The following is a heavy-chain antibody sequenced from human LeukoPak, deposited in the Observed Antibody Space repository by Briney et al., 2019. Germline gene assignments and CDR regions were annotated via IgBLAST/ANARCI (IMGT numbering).Heavy chain of an antibody. CDR2: ISGSGGST. D-gene: IGHD6-13*01. J-gene: IGHJ4*02. CDR3: AKARYSSSWYDYYFDC. V-gene: IGHV3-23*01. Sequence: PGGSLRLSCAASGFTFSSYAMSWVRQAPGKGLEWVSAISGSGGSTYYADSVKGRFTISRDNSKNTLYLQMNSLRAEDTAVYYCAKARYSSSWYDYYFDCWGQGTLVTVSS. CDR1: GFTFSSYA.